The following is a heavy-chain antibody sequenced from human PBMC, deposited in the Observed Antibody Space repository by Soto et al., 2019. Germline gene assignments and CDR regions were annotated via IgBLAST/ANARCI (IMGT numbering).Heavy chain of an antibody. CDR2: ISGSGGST. CDR1: GFTFSSYA. D-gene: IGHD1-1*01. J-gene: IGHJ3*02. V-gene: IGHV3-23*04. CDR3: AKEKSVTNSGYDAFDI. Sequence: EVQLVESGGGLVQPGGSLRLSCAASGFTFSSYAMSWVRQAPGKGLEWVLAISGSGGSTYYADSVKGRFTISRENSKNTLYLQMNSLRAEDTAVYYCAKEKSVTNSGYDAFDIWGQGTMVTVS.